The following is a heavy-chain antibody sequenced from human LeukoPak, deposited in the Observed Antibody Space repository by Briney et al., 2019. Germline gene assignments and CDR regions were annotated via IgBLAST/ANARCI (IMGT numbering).Heavy chain of an antibody. CDR2: INPSGGST. CDR1: GYTLTNYY. J-gene: IGHJ4*02. V-gene: IGHV1-46*01. D-gene: IGHD4-17*01. CDR3: ARSYGDYES. Sequence: SVKVSCKEPGYTLTNYYMHWVRQAPAQGLEWLGMINPSGGSTNYAQKFRGRVTMTRGASTSTVYMELSSLRSEDTAVYYCARSYGDYESWGQGTLVTVSS.